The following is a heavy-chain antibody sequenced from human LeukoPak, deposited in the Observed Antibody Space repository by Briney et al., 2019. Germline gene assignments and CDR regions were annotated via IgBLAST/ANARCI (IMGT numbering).Heavy chain of an antibody. CDR2: IYSGGTT. D-gene: IGHD3-3*02. V-gene: IGHV3-53*01. Sequence: GGSPRLSCAASGFTLSTYYMNWVRQAPGKGLEWVSIIYSGGTTYYADSVEGRFTISRDTSKNTLSLQMNSLRAEDTAVYFCARVGDHFHWNLDLWGRGTLVTVSS. J-gene: IGHJ2*01. CDR1: GFTLSTYY. CDR3: ARVGDHFHWNLDL.